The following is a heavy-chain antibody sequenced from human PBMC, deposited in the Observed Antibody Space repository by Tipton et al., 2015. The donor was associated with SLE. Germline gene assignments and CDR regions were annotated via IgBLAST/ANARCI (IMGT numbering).Heavy chain of an antibody. Sequence: TLSLTCTVAADSFTHYHWSWIRQPPGKGLEWIGYVYFDGSTNYNPSLKSRVTMSLDTSKNQFSLKLNSVTAADTAVYYCAGLYSSSWLPFGYYYYGMYVWGQGTTVTVSS. CDR1: ADSFTHYH. V-gene: IGHV4-59*01. CDR3: AGLYSSSWLPFGYYYYGMYV. CDR2: VYFDGST. J-gene: IGHJ6*02. D-gene: IGHD6-13*01.